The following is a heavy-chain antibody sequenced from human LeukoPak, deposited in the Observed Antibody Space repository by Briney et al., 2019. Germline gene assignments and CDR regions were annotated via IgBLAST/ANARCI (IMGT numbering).Heavy chain of an antibody. J-gene: IGHJ4*02. CDR3: SRGPLPVTYSYDY. CDR1: GFTFSNAW. Sequence: NPGGSLRLSCAASGFTFSNAWMSWVRQAPGKGLEWVGRIKSKTDGGTTDYAAPVKGRFTISRDDSKNTLYLQMNSLKTEDTAVYYCSRGPLPVTYSYDYWGQGTLVTVSS. CDR2: IKSKTDGGTT. V-gene: IGHV3-15*01. D-gene: IGHD5-18*01.